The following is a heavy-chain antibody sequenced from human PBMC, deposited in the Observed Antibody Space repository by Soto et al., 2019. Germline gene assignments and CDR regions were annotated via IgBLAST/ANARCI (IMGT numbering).Heavy chain of an antibody. J-gene: IGHJ6*04. D-gene: IGHD3-3*01. CDR3: ATRYYDFWSGYFRAV. V-gene: IGHV1-24*01. CDR2: FDPEDGET. CDR1: GYTLTELS. Sequence: ASVKVSCKVSGYTLTELSMHWVRQAPGKGLGWMGGFDPEDGETIYAQKFQGRVTMTEDTSTDTAYMELSSLRSEDTAVYYCATRYYDFWSGYFRAVWGKGTTVPVSS.